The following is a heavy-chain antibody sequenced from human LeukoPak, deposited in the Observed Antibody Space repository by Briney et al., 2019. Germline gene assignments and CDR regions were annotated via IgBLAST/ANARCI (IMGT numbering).Heavy chain of an antibody. J-gene: IGHJ6*03. CDR1: GYTFTSYG. V-gene: IGHV7-4-1*02. CDR3: ARDLGSSWPYYMDV. D-gene: IGHD6-13*01. Sequence: ASVKVSCKASGYTFTSYGISWVRQAPGQGLEWMGWINTNTGNPTYAQGFTGRFVFSLDTSVSTAYLQISSLKAEDTAVYYCARDLGSSWPYYMDVWGKGTTVTVSS. CDR2: INTNTGNP.